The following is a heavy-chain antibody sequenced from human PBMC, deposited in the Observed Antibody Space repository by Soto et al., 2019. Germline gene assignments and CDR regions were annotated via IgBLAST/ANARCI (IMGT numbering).Heavy chain of an antibody. CDR2: IYYTGIT. Sequence: KPSETLSLTCTVSGGSISSGGYYWSWIRQHPGKGLEWIGYIYYTGITHLNPSLKSRLTMAVDTSKNEFSLKLTSVSAADTAVYFCAREERKGIISWFDPWGQGTPVTVS. CDR3: AREERKGIISWFDP. J-gene: IGHJ5*02. D-gene: IGHD2-21*01. CDR1: GGSISSGGYY. V-gene: IGHV4-30-4*08.